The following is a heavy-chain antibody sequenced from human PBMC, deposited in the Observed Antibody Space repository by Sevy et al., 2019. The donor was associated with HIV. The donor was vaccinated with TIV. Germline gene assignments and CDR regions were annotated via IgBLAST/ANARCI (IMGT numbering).Heavy chain of an antibody. CDR2: VYSGGTT. D-gene: IGHD3-10*01. CDR3: ARHISFGELGSWFDP. CDR1: GFTVNSDY. Sequence: GGSLRLSCAASGFTVNSDYMSWVRQAPGKGLEWVSVVYSGGTTYYADSVKGRFTISRDNSNNILYLQMNSLRAEDTAVYYCARHISFGELGSWFDPWGQGTLVTVSS. V-gene: IGHV3-53*01. J-gene: IGHJ5*02.